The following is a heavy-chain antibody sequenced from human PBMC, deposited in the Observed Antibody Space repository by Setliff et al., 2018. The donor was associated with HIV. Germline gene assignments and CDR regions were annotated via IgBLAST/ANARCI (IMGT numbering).Heavy chain of an antibody. D-gene: IGHD3-3*01. V-gene: IGHV4-39*01. CDR1: GGSISSSTYY. CDR3: ARHKAVLRLFEWMPQYFKY. Sequence: SETLSLTCTVSGGSISSSTYYWGWVRQPPGKGLEWIGTIYYSGGTYYNPSLKSRVSISIDTSKSQVFLRLTSVTAADTAVYYCARHKAVLRLFEWMPQYFKYWGQGLLVTVSS. CDR2: IYYSGGT. J-gene: IGHJ4*02.